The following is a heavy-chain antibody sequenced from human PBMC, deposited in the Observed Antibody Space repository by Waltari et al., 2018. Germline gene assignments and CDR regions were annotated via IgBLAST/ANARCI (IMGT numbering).Heavy chain of an antibody. D-gene: IGHD2-2*01. Sequence: EVQLVESGGGLVQPGGSLRLSCAASGFTFSSYSMNWVRQAPGKGLEWVSYISSSSSTIYYADSVKGRFTISRDNAKNSLYLQMNSLRAEDTAVYYCARGHIVVVPAAHWGGYYMDVWGKGTTVTVSS. CDR3: ARGHIVVVPAAHWGGYYMDV. CDR1: GFTFSSYS. CDR2: ISSSSSTI. J-gene: IGHJ6*03. V-gene: IGHV3-48*04.